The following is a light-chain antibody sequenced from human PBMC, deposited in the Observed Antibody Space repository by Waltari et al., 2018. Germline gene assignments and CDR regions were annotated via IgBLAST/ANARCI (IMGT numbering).Light chain of an antibody. V-gene: IGKV1-5*03. CDR3: QQYNTYSS. Sequence: DIRMTQSPSSLSASVGDRVTITCRASQSISNWLAWYQQKPGKAPILLIYKASISKSGVPSRFSGGGSGTQFTLTISSLQPDDFATYYCQQYNTYSSFGQGTKLEIK. J-gene: IGKJ2*01. CDR2: KAS. CDR1: QSISNW.